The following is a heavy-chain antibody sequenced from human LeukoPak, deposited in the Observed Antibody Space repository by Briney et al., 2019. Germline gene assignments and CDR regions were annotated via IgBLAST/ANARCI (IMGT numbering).Heavy chain of an antibody. CDR1: GFTFRSYW. D-gene: IGHD3-10*01. Sequence: GGSLRLSCAASGFTFRSYWMHWVRQAPGKGLVWVSRINGDGSSTNYADSVRSRFTISRDNAKNTLYLQMNSLRADDTAVYYCARDYYTSGSPNDFWGQGTLVTVSS. CDR2: INGDGSST. J-gene: IGHJ4*02. V-gene: IGHV3-74*01. CDR3: ARDYYTSGSPNDF.